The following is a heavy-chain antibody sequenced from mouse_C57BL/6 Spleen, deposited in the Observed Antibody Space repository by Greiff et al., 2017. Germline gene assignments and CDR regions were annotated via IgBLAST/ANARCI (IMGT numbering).Heavy chain of an antibody. CDR2: IDPSDSET. D-gene: IGHD1-1*01. Sequence: QVQLQQPGAELVRPGSSVKLSCKASGYTFTSYWMHWVKQRPIQGLEWIGNIDPSDSETNYNQKFKDKATLTVDKSSSTAYMQLSSMTSKDSAVYDCERWTTTEVGFDDWGQGTTLTVSS. CDR1: GYTFTSYW. V-gene: IGHV1-52*01. J-gene: IGHJ2*01. CDR3: ERWTTTEVGFDD.